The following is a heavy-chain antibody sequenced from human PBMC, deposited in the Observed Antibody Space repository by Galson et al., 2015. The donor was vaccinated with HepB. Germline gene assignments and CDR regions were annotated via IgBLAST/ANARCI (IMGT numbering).Heavy chain of an antibody. CDR2: ITSSSNYI. V-gene: IGHV3-21*01. Sequence: SLRLSCAAPGFSFSGHTMNWVRQAPGKGLEWVSSITSSSNYIHYADAVKGRFIISRDNGKKTLFLQMNSLRADDTAVYYCASSEWSTLLPGFDSWGQGTLVAVSS. D-gene: IGHD2-8*01. CDR1: GFSFSGHT. CDR3: ASSEWSTLLPGFDS. J-gene: IGHJ5*01.